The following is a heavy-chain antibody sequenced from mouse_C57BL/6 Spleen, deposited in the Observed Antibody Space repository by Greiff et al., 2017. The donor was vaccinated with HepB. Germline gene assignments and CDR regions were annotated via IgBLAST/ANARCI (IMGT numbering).Heavy chain of an antibody. CDR1: GYTFTSYW. D-gene: IGHD4-1*01. Sequence: VQLQQPGAELVKPGASVKLSCKASGYTFTSYWMHWVKQRPGRGLEWIGRFDPNSGGTKYNEKFKSKATLTVDKPSSTAYMQRSSLTSEDSAVYYCAREGTGKGVFDYWGQGTTLTVSS. CDR2: FDPNSGGT. CDR3: AREGTGKGVFDY. J-gene: IGHJ2*01. V-gene: IGHV1-72*01.